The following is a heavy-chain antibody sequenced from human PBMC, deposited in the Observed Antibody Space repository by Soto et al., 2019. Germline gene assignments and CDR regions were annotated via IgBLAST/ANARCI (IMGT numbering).Heavy chain of an antibody. Sequence: QVPLVESGGGVVQPGRSLRLSCAASGFTFSGYGMHWVRQAPGKGLEWVAVIWFDGSNKYYADSVKGRFTISRDNSKNTLYLQMNSLTAEDTAVYYCARDFDGEKGPSYWGQGTLVTVSS. CDR2: IWFDGSNK. D-gene: IGHD3-9*01. V-gene: IGHV3-33*01. CDR3: ARDFDGEKGPSY. CDR1: GFTFSGYG. J-gene: IGHJ4*02.